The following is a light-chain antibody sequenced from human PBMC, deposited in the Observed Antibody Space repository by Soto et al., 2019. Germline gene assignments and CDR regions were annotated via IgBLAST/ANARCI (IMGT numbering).Light chain of an antibody. V-gene: IGKV3-20*01. CDR1: QSSSKY. CDR3: QQYGNLPWT. J-gene: IGKJ1*01. CDR2: GTS. Sequence: EIVLTQSPGTLSLSPGERATLSCRAGQSSSKYLAWYQQKPGQAPRVLIYGTSSRATGIPDRFSGSGSGTDFTLTISRLEPEDFAVYYCQQYGNLPWTFGQGTKVDIK.